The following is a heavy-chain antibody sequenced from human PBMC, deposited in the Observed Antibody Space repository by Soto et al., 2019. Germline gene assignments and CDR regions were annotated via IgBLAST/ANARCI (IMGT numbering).Heavy chain of an antibody. CDR3: TKERQYPRDYFHY. V-gene: IGHV3-23*01. CDR2: ISPNGQGI. J-gene: IGHJ4*02. CDR1: GFTVTSNG. Sequence: EVKLLESGGGLVQPGGSLRLSCGVSGFTVTSNGVSWVRQAPGKWLEWVAAISPNGQGIWYADSVKGRFTISRDISRNTVFLQMDSLRAEDTAVYYCTKERQYPRDYFHYWGQGTLVTVSS. D-gene: IGHD4-4*01.